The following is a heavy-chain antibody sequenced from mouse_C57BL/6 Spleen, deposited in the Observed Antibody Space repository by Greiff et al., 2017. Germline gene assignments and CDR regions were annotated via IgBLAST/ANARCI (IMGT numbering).Heavy chain of an antibody. CDR1: GFSLTSYG. Sequence: VKVVESGPGLVAPSQSLSITCTVSGFSLTSYGVSWVRQPPGKGLEWLGVIWGDGSTNYHSALISRLSISKDNSKGQVFLKLTSLQTDDTATYYCAKLSYYYGSSYEFAYWGQGTLVTVSA. V-gene: IGHV2-3*01. J-gene: IGHJ3*01. CDR2: IWGDGST. D-gene: IGHD1-1*01. CDR3: AKLSYYYGSSYEFAY.